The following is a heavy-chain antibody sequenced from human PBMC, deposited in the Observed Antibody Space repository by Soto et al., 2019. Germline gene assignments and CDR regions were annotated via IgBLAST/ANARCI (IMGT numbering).Heavy chain of an antibody. CDR3: AREENCRGGTCYSEYFHH. CDR1: GYIFPAYS. V-gene: IGHV1-46*01. D-gene: IGHD2-15*01. CDR2: VNPSGGSA. J-gene: IGHJ1*01. Sequence: GASVKVSCKTSGYIFPAYSMHWVRQAPGQGLEWMGVVNPSGGSAHYAQSFEGRVTLTRDTSTSTFYMELSSLRSEDTAVYYCAREENCRGGTCYSEYFHHWGQGTLVTVSS.